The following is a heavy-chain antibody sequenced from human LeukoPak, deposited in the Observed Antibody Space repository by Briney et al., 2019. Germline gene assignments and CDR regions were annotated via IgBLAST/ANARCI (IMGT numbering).Heavy chain of an antibody. D-gene: IGHD2/OR15-2a*01. CDR2: ISGGGGIT. V-gene: IGHV3-23*01. CDR3: AISTPPVVSTFDY. Sequence: GGSLRLSCAASGFTFSNYGMSWVRQAPGKGLEWVSTISGGGGITYYTDSVKGRFTISRDNSKNTLYLQMNNLRAEDTAVYYCAISTPPVVSTFDYWGQGTLVTVSS. J-gene: IGHJ4*02. CDR1: GFTFSNYG.